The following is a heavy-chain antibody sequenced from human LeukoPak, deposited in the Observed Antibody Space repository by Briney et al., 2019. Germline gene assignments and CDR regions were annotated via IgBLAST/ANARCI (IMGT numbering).Heavy chain of an antibody. CDR2: ISSSSSYI. V-gene: IGHV3-21*04. CDR3: AKGIDSRSLFDY. CDR1: GFTFSSYS. D-gene: IGHD6-6*01. J-gene: IGHJ4*02. Sequence: GGSLRLSCAASGFTFSSYSMNWVRQAPGKGLEWVSSISSSSSYIYYADSVKGRFTISRDNAKNSLYLQMNSLRAEDTAVYYCAKGIDSRSLFDYWGQGTLVTVSS.